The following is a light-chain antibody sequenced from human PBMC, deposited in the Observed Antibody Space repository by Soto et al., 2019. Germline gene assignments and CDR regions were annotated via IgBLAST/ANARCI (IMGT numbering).Light chain of an antibody. V-gene: IGKV1-39*01. CDR3: QQIYTIPLT. CDR1: QSIGSY. CDR2: GGS. J-gene: IGKJ4*01. Sequence: DIQMTQSPYSLSASVGDRVTITFRSSQSIGSYLNWYQQKPGKAPNLLIHGGSILQSGVPPRFSGGGGGTDFTLTIRSPQPADFASYYCQQIYTIPLTFGGGTKVDIK.